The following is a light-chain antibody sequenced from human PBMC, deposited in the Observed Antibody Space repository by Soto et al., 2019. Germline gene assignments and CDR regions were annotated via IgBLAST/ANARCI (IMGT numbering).Light chain of an antibody. J-gene: IGKJ4*01. CDR1: RAITNH. V-gene: IGKV1-39*01. Sequence: DVQLTQSPSPLSASVGDRVSISCRASRAITNHLNWYQQKPGKAPILLVYAASTLETGVPSRFSGRGSGTHFTLTIDNLQPEDVATYFCQQNYITPLTFGGGTKVEI. CDR2: AAS. CDR3: QQNYITPLT.